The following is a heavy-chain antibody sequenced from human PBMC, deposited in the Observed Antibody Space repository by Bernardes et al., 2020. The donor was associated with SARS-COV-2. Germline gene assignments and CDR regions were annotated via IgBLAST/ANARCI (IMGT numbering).Heavy chain of an antibody. V-gene: IGHV4-59*08. CDR2: IYYSGST. J-gene: IGHJ5*02. CDR1: GGTIGSSV. CDR3: ARHNFWKNWFDP. Sequence: SETLSLTCTVYGGTIGSSVWRWTRPPPGTGVDRTGYIYYSGSTNYNPSLKSRVTISVDTSKNQLSLKMSSVTAADTAVYYCARHNFWKNWFDPWGQGTLVTVSS. D-gene: IGHD1-1*01.